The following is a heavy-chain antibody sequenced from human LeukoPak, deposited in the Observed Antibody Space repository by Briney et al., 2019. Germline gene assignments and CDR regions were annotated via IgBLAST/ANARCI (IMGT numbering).Heavy chain of an antibody. CDR1: RGSISSSNYY. V-gene: IGHV4-61*02. Sequence: PSETLSLTCTVSRGSISSSNYYWSWIRQPAGKGLEWIGRFYTSGSTNYNPSLKSRVIISVDTSKNQFSLKLSSVTAADTAVYYCARGLWFGDENPPYFDYWGQGTLVTVSS. J-gene: IGHJ4*02. CDR2: FYTSGST. CDR3: ARGLWFGDENPPYFDY. D-gene: IGHD3-10*01.